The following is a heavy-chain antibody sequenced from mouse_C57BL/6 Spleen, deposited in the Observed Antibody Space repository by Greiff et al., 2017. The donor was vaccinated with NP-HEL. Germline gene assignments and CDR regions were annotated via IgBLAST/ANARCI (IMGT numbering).Heavy chain of an antibody. V-gene: IGHV1-59*01. Sequence: VQLQQPGAELVRPGTSVKLSCKASGYTFTSYWLHWVKQRPGQGLEWIGVIVPSDSYTNYNQKFKGKATLTVDTSSSTAYMQLSSLTSEDSAVYYCARSAMVKRAWFAYWGKGTLVTVSA. CDR2: IVPSDSYT. D-gene: IGHD2-3*01. CDR1: GYTFTSYW. CDR3: ARSAMVKRAWFAY. J-gene: IGHJ3*01.